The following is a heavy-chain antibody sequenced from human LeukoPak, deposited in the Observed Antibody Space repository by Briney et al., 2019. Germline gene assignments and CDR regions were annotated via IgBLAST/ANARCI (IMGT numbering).Heavy chain of an antibody. Sequence: ASVKVSCKASGYTFTGYYMHWVRQAPGQGLEWMGGIIPIFGTANYAQKFQGRVTITADESTSTAYMELSSLGSEDTAVYYCARGTLYSGGSGSYYNLREDYYMDVWGKGTTVTISS. CDR1: GYTFTGYY. CDR3: ARGTLYSGGSGSYYNLREDYYMDV. V-gene: IGHV1-69*13. J-gene: IGHJ6*03. CDR2: IIPIFGTA. D-gene: IGHD3-10*01.